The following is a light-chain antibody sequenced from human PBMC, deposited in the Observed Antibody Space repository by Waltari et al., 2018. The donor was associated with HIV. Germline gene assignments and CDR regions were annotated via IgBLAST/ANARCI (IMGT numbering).Light chain of an antibody. Sequence: EIVLTQSPATLSLSPGERATLSCRASQSVGSYLDWYQQKPGQAPRLLIYDASNRATVIPARFSGSGSGTDFTLTISSLEPEDFAVYYCQQRSDWPPTFGQGTKVEIK. V-gene: IGKV3-11*01. CDR1: QSVGSY. CDR3: QQRSDWPPT. CDR2: DAS. J-gene: IGKJ1*01.